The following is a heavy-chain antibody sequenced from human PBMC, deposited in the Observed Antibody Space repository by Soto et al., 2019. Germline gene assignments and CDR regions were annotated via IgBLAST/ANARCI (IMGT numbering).Heavy chain of an antibody. V-gene: IGHV4-4*07. Sequence: SETLSLTCTVSGASISGFYWSWIRKSAGKGLEWIGRIYATGTTDYNPSLKSRVMMAVDTSKKQFSLKLRSVTAADTAVYYCVRDGTKTLRDWFDPWGQGISVTVSS. CDR1: GASISGFY. J-gene: IGHJ5*02. D-gene: IGHD1-1*01. CDR3: VRDGTKTLRDWFDP. CDR2: IYATGTT.